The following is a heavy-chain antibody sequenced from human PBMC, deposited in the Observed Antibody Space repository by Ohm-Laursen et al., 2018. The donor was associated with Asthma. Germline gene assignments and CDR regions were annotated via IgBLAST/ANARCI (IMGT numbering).Heavy chain of an antibody. CDR1: GFTFDDYA. J-gene: IGHJ6*02. Sequence: SLRLSCAAFGFTFDDYAMHWVRQAPGKGLEWVSGISWNSGSIGYADSVKGRFTISRGNSKHTLFLQMNSLRAEDTAVYYCAKDLVAAAGLYYYGMDVWGQGTTVTVSS. CDR3: AKDLVAAAGLYYYGMDV. V-gene: IGHV3-9*01. CDR2: ISWNSGSI. D-gene: IGHD6-13*01.